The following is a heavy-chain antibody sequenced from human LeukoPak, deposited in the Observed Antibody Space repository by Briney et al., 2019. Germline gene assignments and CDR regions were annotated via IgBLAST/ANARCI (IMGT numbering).Heavy chain of an antibody. D-gene: IGHD1-26*01. Sequence: PGGSLRLSCAASGFTFSSDGMHWVRQAPGKGLEWVAVLSHDGSDKYYADSVKGRFSISRDNSKNTLYLQMNSLRAEDTAVYYCAKGDHLYSGRCLTYWGQGALVTVSS. CDR2: LSHDGSDK. J-gene: IGHJ4*02. CDR1: GFTFSSDG. V-gene: IGHV3-30*18. CDR3: AKGDHLYSGRCLTY.